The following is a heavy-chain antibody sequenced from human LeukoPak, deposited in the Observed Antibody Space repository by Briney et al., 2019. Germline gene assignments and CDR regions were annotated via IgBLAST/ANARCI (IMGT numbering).Heavy chain of an antibody. CDR2: ISSNGGST. D-gene: IGHD3-3*01. V-gene: IGHV3-64*01. CDR3: ARSVEGVYYFDY. J-gene: IGHJ4*02. Sequence: GGSLRLSCAASGFTFSSYAMHWVRQAPGKGLEYVSAISSNGGSTYYANSVKGRFTISRDNSKNTLYLQMGSLRAEDMAVYYCARSVEGVYYFDYWGQGTLVTVSS. CDR1: GFTFSSYA.